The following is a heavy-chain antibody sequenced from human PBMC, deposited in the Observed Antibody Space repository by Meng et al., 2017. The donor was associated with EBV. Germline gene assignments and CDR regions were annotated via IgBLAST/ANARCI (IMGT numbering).Heavy chain of an antibody. CDR1: GGPFRYYA. CDR2: FLPRLGAP. D-gene: IGHD3-10*01. J-gene: IGHJ4*02. CDR3: ASESGRGYTPDY. Sequence: QVALVQSAAEVKKPGSSVTVSCKTSGGPFRYYASSWVRQAPGQGLEWLGGFLPRLGAPNYAQKFHGRVKITADESTSTHYMDLSSLRSEDTAIYYCASESGRGYTPDYWGQGTLVTVSS. V-gene: IGHV1-69*01.